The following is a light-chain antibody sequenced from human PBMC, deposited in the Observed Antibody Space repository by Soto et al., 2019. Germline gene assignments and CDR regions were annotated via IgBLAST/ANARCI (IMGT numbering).Light chain of an antibody. CDR1: QSLLHTNGYNY. CDR2: LGS. Sequence: DIVMTQSPLSLPVTPGEPASISCRSSQSLLHTNGYNYLDWYLQKPGQSPQALIYLGSNRSSGVPDRFSGSGSGTDFTLKISRVEAEDVGVYYCIQPLQTPRTFGQGTKVEIK. J-gene: IGKJ1*01. CDR3: IQPLQTPRT. V-gene: IGKV2-28*01.